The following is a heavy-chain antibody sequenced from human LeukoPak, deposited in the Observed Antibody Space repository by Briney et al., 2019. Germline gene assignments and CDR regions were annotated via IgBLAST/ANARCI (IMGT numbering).Heavy chain of an antibody. D-gene: IGHD3-9*01. J-gene: IGHJ3*02. CDR1: GGSFSGYY. CDR3: ARGDGQYYDILTGRNAFDI. CDR2: INHSGST. Sequence: SETLSLTCAVYGGSFSGYYWSWIRQPPGKGLEWIGEINHSGSTNYNPSLKSRVTISVDTSKNQFSLKLSSVTAADTAVYYCARGDGQYYDILTGRNAFDIWGQGTMVTVSS. V-gene: IGHV4-34*01.